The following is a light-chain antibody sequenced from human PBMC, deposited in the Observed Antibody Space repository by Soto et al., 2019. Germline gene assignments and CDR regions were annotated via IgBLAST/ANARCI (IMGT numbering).Light chain of an antibody. J-gene: IGLJ2*01. CDR2: EVS. CDR1: SSDVGSYNL. Sequence: QSVLTQPASVSESPGQSITISCTGTSSDVGSYNLVSWYQQHPGKAPKLMIYEVSKRPSGVSNRFSGSKSGNTASLTISGLQAEDEADYSCCSYAGSSTSVVFGGGTQLTVL. V-gene: IGLV2-23*02. CDR3: CSYAGSSTSVV.